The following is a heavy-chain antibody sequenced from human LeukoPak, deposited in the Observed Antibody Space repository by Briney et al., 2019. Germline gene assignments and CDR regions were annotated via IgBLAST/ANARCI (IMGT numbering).Heavy chain of an antibody. V-gene: IGHV3-7*04. Sequence: GGSLRLSCAASGFTFSSYWMSWVRQAPGKGLEWVANIKQDGSDKYYVDSVKGRFTISRDNAKNSLYLQMNSLRAEDTAVYYCAREPYDRSGGLWYFDYWGQGNLVTVAS. D-gene: IGHD3-22*01. CDR2: IKQDGSDK. CDR1: GFTFSSYW. J-gene: IGHJ4*02. CDR3: AREPYDRSGGLWYFDY.